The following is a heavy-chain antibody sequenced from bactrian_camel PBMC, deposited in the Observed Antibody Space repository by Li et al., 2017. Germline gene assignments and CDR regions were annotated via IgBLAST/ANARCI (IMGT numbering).Heavy chain of an antibody. CDR2: ISSGGGTT. CDR1: GFTFSSYG. V-gene: IGHV3S40*01. CDR3: AAQVTDSGGYCTSFLWSSIRY. Sequence: DVQLVESGGGLVQPGGSLRLSCAASGFTFSSYGMSWVRRAPGKGFEWVSGISSGGGTTYYADSVKGRFTISRDNAKNTLYLHMNNLKPDYTAMYYCAAQVTDSGGYCTSFLWSSIRYWRRGT. D-gene: IGHD2*01. J-gene: IGHJ4*01.